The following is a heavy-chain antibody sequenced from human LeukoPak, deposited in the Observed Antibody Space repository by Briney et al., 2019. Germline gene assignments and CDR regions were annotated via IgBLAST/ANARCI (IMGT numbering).Heavy chain of an antibody. Sequence: SSETLSLTCTVSGGSISSYYWSWIRQPPGKGLEWIGYIYYSGSTNYNPSHKSRVTISVDTSKNQFSLKLSPVTAADTAVYYCARVDYEDQRGQWELLFWFDPWGQGTLVTVSS. CDR3: ARVDYEDQRGQWELLFWFDP. CDR2: IYYSGST. CDR1: GGSISSYY. J-gene: IGHJ5*02. D-gene: IGHD1-26*01. V-gene: IGHV4-59*01.